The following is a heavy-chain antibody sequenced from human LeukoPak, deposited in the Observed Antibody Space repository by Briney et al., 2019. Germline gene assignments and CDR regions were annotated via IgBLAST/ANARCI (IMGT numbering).Heavy chain of an antibody. D-gene: IGHD3-16*01. J-gene: IGHJ4*02. CDR2: IYSSGST. V-gene: IGHV4-39*07. Sequence: PSETLSLTCTVSGGSISRGHYSWGWIRQPPGKELEWIGSIYSSGSTHYNPSLNSRLTISADTSKNQFSLNLRSVTAADTAVYFCVRDGGNWDVDYWGQGTLVTVSS. CDR1: GGSISRGHYS. CDR3: VRDGGNWDVDY.